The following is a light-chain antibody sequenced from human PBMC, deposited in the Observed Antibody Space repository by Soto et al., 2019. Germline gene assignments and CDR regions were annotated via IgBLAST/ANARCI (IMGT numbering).Light chain of an antibody. CDR2: DAS. V-gene: IGKV3-11*02. J-gene: IGKJ4*01. Sequence: EIVLTQSPATLSLSPGEGATLSCRSSLSVDTYLAWYQQKPGQAPRLLIYDASNRAPGIPARFRGSGSKREFSLTISSREPGDVAVYYCRQRGNRPLTFGGGTNLEIK. CDR1: LSVDTY. CDR3: RQRGNRPLT.